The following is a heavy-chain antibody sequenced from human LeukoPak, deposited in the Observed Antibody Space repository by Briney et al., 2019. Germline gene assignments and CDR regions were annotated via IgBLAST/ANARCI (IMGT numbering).Heavy chain of an antibody. Sequence: SETLSLTCTVSDDSISDYYRGWIRQPPGKGLEWIGYIYYSGSTNYNPSLKSRVTISVDTSKNQFSLKLSSVTAADTAVYYCAREENGAHFDYWGQGTLVTVSS. CDR1: DDSISDYY. V-gene: IGHV4-59*08. CDR3: AREENGAHFDY. J-gene: IGHJ4*02. D-gene: IGHD2-8*01. CDR2: IYYSGST.